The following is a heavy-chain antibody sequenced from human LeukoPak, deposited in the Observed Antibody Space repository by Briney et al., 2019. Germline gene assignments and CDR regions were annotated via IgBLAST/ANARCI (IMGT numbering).Heavy chain of an antibody. Sequence: GGSLRLSCAASGFTFSSYWMSWVRQAPGKGLEWVAYIKKDGSEKYYVDSVKGRFTISRDNAKKSLYLQMNSLRAEDTAVYYCARHLSRRAGYAHGRVIDYGGQGTLLTVSS. J-gene: IGHJ4*02. V-gene: IGHV3-7*01. CDR2: IKKDGSEK. CDR3: ARHLSRRAGYAHGRVIDY. D-gene: IGHD2-15*01. CDR1: GFTFSSYW.